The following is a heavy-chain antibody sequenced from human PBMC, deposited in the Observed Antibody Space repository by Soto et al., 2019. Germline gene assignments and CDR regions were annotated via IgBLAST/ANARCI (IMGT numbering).Heavy chain of an antibody. V-gene: IGHV3-33*01. D-gene: IGHD3-22*01. CDR2: IWYDGSNK. Sequence: QVQLVESGGGVVQPGRSLRLSCAASGFTFSSYGMHWVRQAPGKGLEWVAVIWYDGSNKYYADSVKGRFTISRDNSKNTLYLQMNSLRAEDTAVYYCASEGYYYDSSGEPSTGRDVWGQGTTVTVSS. CDR3: ASEGYYYDSSGEPSTGRDV. J-gene: IGHJ6*02. CDR1: GFTFSSYG.